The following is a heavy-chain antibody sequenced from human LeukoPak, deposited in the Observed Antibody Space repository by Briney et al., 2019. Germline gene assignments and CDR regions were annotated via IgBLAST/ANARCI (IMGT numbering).Heavy chain of an antibody. CDR1: GGSISSSSYY. V-gene: IGHV4-39*01. Sequence: SETLSLTCTVSGGSISSSSYYWGWIRQPPGKGLEWIGSIYYSGSTYYNPSLKSRVTISVGTSKNQFSLKLSSVTAADTAVYYCASLSAAMSYFDYWGQGTLVTVSS. D-gene: IGHD2-2*01. J-gene: IGHJ4*02. CDR3: ASLSAAMSYFDY. CDR2: IYYSGST.